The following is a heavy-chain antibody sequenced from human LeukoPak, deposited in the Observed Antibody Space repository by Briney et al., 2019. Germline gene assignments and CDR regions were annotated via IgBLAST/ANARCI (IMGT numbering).Heavy chain of an antibody. V-gene: IGHV1-2*02. J-gene: IGHJ4*02. CDR3: ARKESSGWYWDFDY. CDR2: INPNSGGT. CDR1: GYTFTGYY. D-gene: IGHD6-19*01. Sequence: ASVKVSCKASGYTFTGYYMHWVRQAPGQGLEWMGWINPNSGGTNYAQKFQGRVTMTRDTSISTAYMELGRLRSDDTAVYYCARKESSGWYWDFDYWGQGTLVTVSS.